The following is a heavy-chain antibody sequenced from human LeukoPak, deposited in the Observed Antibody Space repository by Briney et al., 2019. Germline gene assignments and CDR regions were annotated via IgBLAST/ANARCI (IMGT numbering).Heavy chain of an antibody. CDR2: ISTSSGNI. CDR1: GFTSGKNS. J-gene: IGHJ4*02. Sequence: GGSLRLSCEASGFTSGKNSMNWVRQAPGKGLEWLAYISTSSGNINYADSVKGRFTISRDNVKNSLYLQMNSLRVEDTAVYYCVREHYYDTRGYYYIPLDYWGQGTLVTVSS. V-gene: IGHV3-48*04. D-gene: IGHD3-22*01. CDR3: VREHYYDTRGYYYIPLDY.